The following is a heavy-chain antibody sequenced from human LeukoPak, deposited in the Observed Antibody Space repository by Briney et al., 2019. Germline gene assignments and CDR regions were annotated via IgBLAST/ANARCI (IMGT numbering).Heavy chain of an antibody. Sequence: GGSLRLSCAASGFTFSSYSMNWVRQAPGKGLEWVSSISSSSSYIYYADSVKGRFTISRDNAKNSLYLQMNSLRAEDTAVYYCARADVVVVLDAFDIWGQGTMVTVSS. CDR2: ISSSSSYI. CDR1: GFTFSSYS. CDR3: ARADVVVVLDAFDI. V-gene: IGHV3-21*01. J-gene: IGHJ3*02. D-gene: IGHD3-22*01.